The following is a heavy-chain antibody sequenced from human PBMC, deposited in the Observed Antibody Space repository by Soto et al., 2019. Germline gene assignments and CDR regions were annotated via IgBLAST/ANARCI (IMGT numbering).Heavy chain of an antibody. CDR3: ASGTDCAGYCDY. Sequence: QVRLVQSGAEVKKPGSSVKVSCKASGGTFSNYAISWVRQAPGQGLEWMGGTILPFGTANYAQKFQGRVTXXAXXSMTRACMQLRGLRSEVTAVYYCASGTDCAGYCDYWGQEALVSVSS. V-gene: IGHV1-69*12. D-gene: IGHD2-21*02. CDR2: TILPFGTA. CDR1: GGTFSNYA. J-gene: IGHJ4*03.